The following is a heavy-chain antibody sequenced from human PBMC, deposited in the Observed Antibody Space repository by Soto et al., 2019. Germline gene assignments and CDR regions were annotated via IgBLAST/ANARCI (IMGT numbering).Heavy chain of an antibody. CDR2: IYSGGST. Sequence: PGGSLRLTCAASGFTVSSNYMSWVRQAPGKGLEWVSVIYSGGSTYYADSVKGRFTIPRHNSKNTLYLQMNSLRAEDTAVYYCARDPPEYSSGWSFEYWGQGTLVTVSS. CDR1: GFTVSSNY. D-gene: IGHD6-19*01. CDR3: ARDPPEYSSGWSFEY. J-gene: IGHJ4*02. V-gene: IGHV3-53*04.